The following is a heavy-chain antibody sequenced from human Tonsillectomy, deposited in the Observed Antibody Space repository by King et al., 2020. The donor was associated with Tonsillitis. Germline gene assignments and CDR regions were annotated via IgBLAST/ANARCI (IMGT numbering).Heavy chain of an antibody. V-gene: IGHV4-59*01. CDR3: ARDRPDWGDWYVDL. Sequence: QLQESGPGLVKPSETLSLTCTVSGGSIRNYYLSWVRQAPGKGLEWIGFISYTGTTNYNPSLTSPVTISADTSKNQVSLKLTSVTAADTAMYYCARDRPDWGDWYVDLWGRGTLVTVSS. CDR1: GGSIRNYY. CDR2: ISYTGTT. D-gene: IGHD7-27*01. J-gene: IGHJ2*01.